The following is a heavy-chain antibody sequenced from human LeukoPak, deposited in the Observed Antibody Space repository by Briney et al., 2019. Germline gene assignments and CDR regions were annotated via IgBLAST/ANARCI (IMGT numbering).Heavy chain of an antibody. J-gene: IGHJ4*02. CDR2: ISGSGDNS. D-gene: IGHD4-17*01. Sequence: GGSLRLSCTASGFIFSSYTMSWVRQAPGRGLEWVSTISGSGDNSYYADSVKGRFTISRDNSKNTLYLQMNSLRVEDTAVFYCAKDSPSSPVTSVWGQGTLVTVSS. V-gene: IGHV3-23*01. CDR1: GFIFSSYT. CDR3: AKDSPSSPVTSV.